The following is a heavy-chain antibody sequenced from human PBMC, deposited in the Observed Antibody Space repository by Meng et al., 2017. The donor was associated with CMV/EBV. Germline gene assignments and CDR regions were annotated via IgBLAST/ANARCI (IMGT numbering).Heavy chain of an antibody. D-gene: IGHD3-22*01. J-gene: IGHJ4*02. CDR3: AREPIYDSSGYYYGYFDY. CDR1: GGTFSSYA. V-gene: IGHV1-69*05. Sequence: SVKVSCKASGGTFSSYAISWVRQAPGQGLEWMGGIIPISGTANYAQKFQGRVTITTDESTSTAYMELSSLRSEDTAVYYCAREPIYDSSGYYYGYFDYWGQGTLVTVSS. CDR2: IIPISGTA.